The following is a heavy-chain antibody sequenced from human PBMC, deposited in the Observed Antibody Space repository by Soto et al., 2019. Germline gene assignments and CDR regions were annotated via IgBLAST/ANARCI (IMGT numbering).Heavy chain of an antibody. Sequence: SEILSLTCTVSNGSISSAIYYWGWIRQPPGKGLEWIGSIYHSGSTYYNPSLQGRVTISVDMSKNQFSLKLSSVTAADTAVYFCAGRSSLASVQVYFGEISNYNWFDPWGQGTLVTVSS. J-gene: IGHJ5*02. V-gene: IGHV4-39*01. CDR1: NGSISSAIYY. CDR3: AGRSSLASVQVYFGEISNYNWFDP. D-gene: IGHD3-10*01. CDR2: IYHSGST.